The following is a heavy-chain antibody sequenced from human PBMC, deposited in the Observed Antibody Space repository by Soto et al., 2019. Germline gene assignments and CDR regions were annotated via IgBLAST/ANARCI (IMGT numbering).Heavy chain of an antibody. Sequence: VGSLRLSCVGSGFSLANFPMNWVRHTPGKGLEWISYISPRGDNIYYTESVKGRFTISRDNARNSLYLQMNSLRDEDAALYYCAKGPRTNNGWRYYFNSWGQGVPLTVSS. CDR2: ISPRGDNI. V-gene: IGHV3-48*02. CDR1: GFSLANFP. CDR3: AKGPRTNNGWRYYFNS. J-gene: IGHJ4*02. D-gene: IGHD6-19*01.